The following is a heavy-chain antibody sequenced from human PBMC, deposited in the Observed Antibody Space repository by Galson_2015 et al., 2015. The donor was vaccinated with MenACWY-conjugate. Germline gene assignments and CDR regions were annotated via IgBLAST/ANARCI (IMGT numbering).Heavy chain of an antibody. CDR2: IHYSATT. Sequence: GDGLGWLAGIHYSATTHYNPSLTRRVSISVDTSKNQISLKLSSVSAADTAVYYCARLPRGINLLVEGSWGQGILVTVSS. J-gene: IGHJ5*02. CDR3: ARLPRGINLLVEGS. D-gene: IGHD3-22*01. V-gene: IGHV4-39*01.